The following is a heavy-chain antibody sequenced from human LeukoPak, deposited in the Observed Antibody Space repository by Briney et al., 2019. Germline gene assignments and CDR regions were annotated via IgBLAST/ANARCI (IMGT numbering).Heavy chain of an antibody. CDR2: ISDSGST. V-gene: IGHV4-59*02. CDR3: ARGHSSGWLGIDY. CDR1: GASVRGYY. J-gene: IGHJ4*02. Sequence: SETLSLTCTVSGASVRGYYWSWIRQPPGKGLEWIGYISDSGSTNHNPSLKSRVTISVDTSKRQFSLKLSSVTAADTAMYYCARGHSSGWLGIDYWGQGTLVSVSS. D-gene: IGHD6-19*01.